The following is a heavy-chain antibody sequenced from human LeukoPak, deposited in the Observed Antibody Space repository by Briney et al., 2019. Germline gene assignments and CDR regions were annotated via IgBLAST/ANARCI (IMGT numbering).Heavy chain of an antibody. CDR1: GFTFSSYA. Sequence: GASLRLSCAASGFTFSSYAMSWVRQAPGKGLEWVSAISGSGGSTYYADSVKGRFTISRDNSKNTLYLQMNSLRAGDTAVYYCAKPPYYYDSSGDDYWGQGTLVTVSS. D-gene: IGHD3-22*01. CDR3: AKPPYYYDSSGDDY. V-gene: IGHV3-23*01. J-gene: IGHJ4*02. CDR2: ISGSGGST.